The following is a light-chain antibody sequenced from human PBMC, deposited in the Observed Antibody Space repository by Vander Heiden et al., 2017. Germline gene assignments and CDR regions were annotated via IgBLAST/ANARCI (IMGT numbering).Light chain of an antibody. Sequence: QSALTQPASVSGSPGQSITISCTGTRSDVGGYTYVSWYQQYAGKAPKRILYEVSNRPSGVSSRFSGSKSGNTASLTISGLQAEDEADFFCASYTSSNTLIFGGRTRLTVL. J-gene: IGLJ2*01. CDR3: ASYTSSNTLI. CDR2: EVS. V-gene: IGLV2-14*01. CDR1: RSDVGGYTY.